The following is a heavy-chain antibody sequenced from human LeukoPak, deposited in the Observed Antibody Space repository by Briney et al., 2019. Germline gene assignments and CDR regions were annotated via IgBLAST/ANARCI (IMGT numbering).Heavy chain of an antibody. CDR2: IRYDGSNK. V-gene: IGHV3-30*02. Sequence: GGSLRLSCAASGFTFSSYGMHWVRQAPGKGLEWVAFIRYDGSNKYYADSVKGRFTISRDNSKNTLYLQMHSLRAEDTAVCYCAKDHDSSGYCDYWGQGTLVTVSS. CDR3: AKDHDSSGYCDY. J-gene: IGHJ4*02. D-gene: IGHD3-22*01. CDR1: GFTFSSYG.